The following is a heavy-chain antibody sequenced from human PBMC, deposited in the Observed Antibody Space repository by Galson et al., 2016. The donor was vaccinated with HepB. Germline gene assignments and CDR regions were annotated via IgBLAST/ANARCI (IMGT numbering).Heavy chain of an antibody. CDR2: IIPLLCIT. D-gene: IGHD1-1*01. Sequence: SVKVSCKAVGGSFDYFVINWVRQTPGQGLEWMGRIIPLLCITNYADKMKDRVTIVADKSTSTASMVLSGLSFDDTAVYFCAGRHSTTWKDGLDVWGRGTTVAVSS. V-gene: IGHV1-69*04. J-gene: IGHJ6*04. CDR1: GGSFDYFV. CDR3: AGRHSTTWKDGLDV.